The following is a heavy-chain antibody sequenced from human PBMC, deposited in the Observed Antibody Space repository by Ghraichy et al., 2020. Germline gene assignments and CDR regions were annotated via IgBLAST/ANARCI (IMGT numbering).Heavy chain of an antibody. V-gene: IGHV3-48*03. CDR1: GFTFTRYE. D-gene: IGHD6-13*01. CDR2: ISRSGTTI. J-gene: IGHJ4*02. Sequence: GGSLRLSCAASGFTFTRYEMNWVRQAPGKGLEWVSFISRSGTTIYYADSVKGRFTISRDNAKNSLYLQMNSLGAEDTAVYYCARDRAGSQQLVDYWGQGTLVTVSS. CDR3: ARDRAGSQQLVDY.